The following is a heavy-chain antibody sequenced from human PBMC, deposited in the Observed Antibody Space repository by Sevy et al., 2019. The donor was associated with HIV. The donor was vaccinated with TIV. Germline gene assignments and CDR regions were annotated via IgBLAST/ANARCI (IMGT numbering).Heavy chain of an antibody. CDR3: AREPTEDFWSGYEYYYYGMDV. D-gene: IGHD3-3*01. CDR2: IWYDGSNK. Sequence: GGSLRLSCAASGFTFSSYGMHWVRQAPGKGLEWVAVIWYDGSNKYYADSVKGRFTISRDNSKNTLYLQMNSLRAEDTAVYYCAREPTEDFWSGYEYYYYGMDVWGQGTTVTVSS. J-gene: IGHJ6*02. V-gene: IGHV3-33*01. CDR1: GFTFSSYG.